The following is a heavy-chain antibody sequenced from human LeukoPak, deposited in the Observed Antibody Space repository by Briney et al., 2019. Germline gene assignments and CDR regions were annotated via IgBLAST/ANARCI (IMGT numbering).Heavy chain of an antibody. D-gene: IGHD6-19*01. CDR2: ISWDGGIT. CDR1: GFTFSSYT. CDR3: ARVSSGWYPDY. Sequence: PGGSLRLSCAASGFTFSSYTMNWVRQAPGKGLEWVSLISWDGGITYYADSVKGRFTISRDNSKNSLYLQMNSLRAEDTALYYCARVSSGWYPDYWGQGTLVTVSS. V-gene: IGHV3-43D*03. J-gene: IGHJ4*02.